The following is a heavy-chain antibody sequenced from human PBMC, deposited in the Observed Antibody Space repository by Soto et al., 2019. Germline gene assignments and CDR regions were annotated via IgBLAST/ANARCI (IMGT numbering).Heavy chain of an antibody. D-gene: IGHD2-2*01. CDR1: GGSISSGGYY. CDR3: ARFEDEYQLLGGAFDI. Sequence: QVQLQESGPGLVKPSQTLSLTCTVSGGSISSGGYYWSWIRQHPGKGLEWIGYIYDSGSTYYNPSLKRRVTITVDTSKNQFSLKLSSVTAADTAVYYCARFEDEYQLLGGAFDIWGQGTMVTVSS. J-gene: IGHJ3*02. CDR2: IYDSGST. V-gene: IGHV4-31*03.